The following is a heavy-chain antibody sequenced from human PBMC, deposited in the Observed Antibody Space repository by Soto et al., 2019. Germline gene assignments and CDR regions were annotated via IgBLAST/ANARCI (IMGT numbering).Heavy chain of an antibody. J-gene: IGHJ6*02. D-gene: IGHD3-3*01. CDR3: AIDRQRKSIFGVVINRYYGMDV. CDR1: RYTFTCCY. V-gene: IGHV1-2*02. Sequence: VPVSFQASRYTFTCCYIHWLRQAPRQGREWMGWINPSGGGTNYAQKCQGRVTMAKDTSISTAYMELRGLRADDTSVYYSAIDRQRKSIFGVVINRYYGMDVWGQGTTVTVSS. CDR2: INPSGGGT.